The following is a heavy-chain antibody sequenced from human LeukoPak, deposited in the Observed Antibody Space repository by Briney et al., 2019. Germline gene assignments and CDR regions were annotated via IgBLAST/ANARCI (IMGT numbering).Heavy chain of an antibody. CDR3: AREGGAGAFDI. J-gene: IGHJ3*02. CDR2: IYFSGSA. V-gene: IGHV4-39*07. D-gene: IGHD3-16*01. CDR1: GDSISSRSYY. Sequence: SETLSLTCNVSGDSISSRSYYWGWIRQPPGKGLEWIGSIYFSGSAHYNPSLKSRVTIFVDTSKNQFSLKLSSVTAADTAVYYCAREGGAGAFDIWGQGTMVTVSS.